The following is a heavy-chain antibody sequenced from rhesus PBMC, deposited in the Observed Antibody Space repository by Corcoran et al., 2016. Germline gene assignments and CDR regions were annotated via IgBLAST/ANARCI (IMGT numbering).Heavy chain of an antibody. V-gene: IGHV4-73*01. Sequence: QVKLQQWGEGLVKPSETLSLTCAAYGGSISGYYGSWTRQPPRKVLGRIGNIEGNSAATNYIPALKTQVTISKDTSKNQFSLKVSSVTAADTAVYYCARRDGSYYGGNSLDVWGRGVLVTVSS. J-gene: IGHJ5-2*02. CDR1: GGSISGYY. CDR3: ARRDGSYYGGNSLDV. CDR2: IEGNSAAT. D-gene: IGHD4-4*01.